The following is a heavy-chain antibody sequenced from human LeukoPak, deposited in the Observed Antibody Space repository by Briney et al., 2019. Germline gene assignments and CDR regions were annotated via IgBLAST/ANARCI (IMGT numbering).Heavy chain of an antibody. D-gene: IGHD1-26*01. V-gene: IGHV4-4*09. Sequence: SETLSLTCTVSCGYINDDYWNWIRQPPGKGLEWIGYLYPTVGTKYNPSLKSRATISIETSRKEVSLALTSVTAADTAVYFCARQHTGSYRHFVSWGQGTLVTVSS. CDR2: LYPTVGT. J-gene: IGHJ4*02. CDR3: ARQHTGSYRHFVS. CDR1: CGYINDDY.